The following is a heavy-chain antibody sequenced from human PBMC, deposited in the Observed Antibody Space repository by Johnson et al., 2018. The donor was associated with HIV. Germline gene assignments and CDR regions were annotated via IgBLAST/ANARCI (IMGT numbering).Heavy chain of an antibody. CDR1: GFTFSNYD. V-gene: IGHV3-13*01. Sequence: VPLVESGGGLVQPGGSLRLSCAASGFTFSNYDMHWVRQPTGKRLEWVSGIATTGDTYYAGSVKGRFTISRENAKNSLYLQLNSLRAEDTALYYCARGPHHSSGTTLRGAFDIWGQGTMVTVSS. CDR2: IATTGDT. J-gene: IGHJ3*02. D-gene: IGHD1-7*01. CDR3: ARGPHHSSGTTLRGAFDI.